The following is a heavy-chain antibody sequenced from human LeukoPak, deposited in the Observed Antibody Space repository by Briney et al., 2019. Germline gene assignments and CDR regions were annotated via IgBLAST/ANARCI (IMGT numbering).Heavy chain of an antibody. CDR3: ARGSRSAGSGSYYDIDY. V-gene: IGHV6-1*01. D-gene: IGHD3-10*01. Sequence: SQTLSLTCAISGDSVSTNSATWNWITQSPSRGLEWLGSTYYRSKWYNAYAVSLKSRVTITPDTSKNQFSLQLNSVTPEDTAVYYWARGSRSAGSGSYYDIDYWGQGTLVTVSS. J-gene: IGHJ4*02. CDR2: TYYRSKWYN. CDR1: GDSVSTNSAT.